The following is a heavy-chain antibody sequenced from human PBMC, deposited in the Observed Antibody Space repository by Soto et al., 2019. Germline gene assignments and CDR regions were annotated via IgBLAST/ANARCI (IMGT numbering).Heavy chain of an antibody. D-gene: IGHD2-8*01. Sequence: SVKVSCKASGATVSIPVFNWLRQATGQGLEWMGGIISMFGTPNYSQKFQGRVTISADESTSTGYMELNSLGDEDTAVYYCARDGKGAAYTNGPYYFDYWGQGALVTVSS. CDR1: GATVSIPV. V-gene: IGHV1-69*13. CDR3: ARDGKGAAYTNGPYYFDY. CDR2: IISMFGTP. J-gene: IGHJ4*02.